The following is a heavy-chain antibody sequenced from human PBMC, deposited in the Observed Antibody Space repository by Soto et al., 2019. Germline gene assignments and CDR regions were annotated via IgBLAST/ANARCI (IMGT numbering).Heavy chain of an antibody. V-gene: IGHV3-53*01. J-gene: IGHJ3*02. CDR3: AREYIAVAGTRAFDI. CDR1: GFTVNSNY. CDR2: IYSGGST. Sequence: EVQLVESGGGLIQPGGSLRLSCAASGFTVNSNYMSWVRQAPGKGMEWVSVIYSGGSTYYADSVKGRFTISRDNSKNTLYPQMNSLRAEDTAVYYCAREYIAVAGTRAFDIWGQGTMVTVSS. D-gene: IGHD6-19*01.